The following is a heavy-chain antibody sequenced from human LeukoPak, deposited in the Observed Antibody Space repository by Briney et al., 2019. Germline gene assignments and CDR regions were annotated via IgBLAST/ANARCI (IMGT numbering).Heavy chain of an antibody. CDR2: IFYNGKT. D-gene: IGHD1-1*01. CDR3: ARHRDTGYYYYMDV. Sequence: GSLRLSCAASGFTFSSYAMSWVRQPPGKGLEWIGNIFYNGKTYYNPSLKSRVTISVDTSKNQFSLKLSSVTAADTAVYLCARHRDTGYYYYMDVWGTGTTVTVSS. CDR1: GFTFSSYA. J-gene: IGHJ6*03. V-gene: IGHV4-39*01.